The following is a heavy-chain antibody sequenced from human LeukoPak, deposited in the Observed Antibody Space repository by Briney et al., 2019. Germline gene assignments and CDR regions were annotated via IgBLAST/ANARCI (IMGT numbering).Heavy chain of an antibody. Sequence: SQTLSLTCTVSGASISSGSYRWTWLRQPAGKGLEWIGRFHSSGSSDYNDYITTLKSRVTVSVDTSKNQFSLKLSSVTAADTAVYYCARRASITLNWFDPWGQGTLVTVSS. CDR1: GASISSGSYR. J-gene: IGHJ5*02. V-gene: IGHV4-61*02. CDR2: FHSSGSS. CDR3: ARRASITLNWFDP. D-gene: IGHD3-10*01.